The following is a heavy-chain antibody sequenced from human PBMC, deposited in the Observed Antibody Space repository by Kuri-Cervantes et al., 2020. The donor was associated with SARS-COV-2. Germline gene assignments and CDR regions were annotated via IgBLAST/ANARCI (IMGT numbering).Heavy chain of an antibody. CDR3: AGAEGEGSYYYYYGMDV. J-gene: IGHJ6*02. CDR1: GYTFTSYG. Sequence: GESLKISCKASGYTFTSYGISWVRQAPGQGLEWMGWINTNTGNPTYAQGFTGRFVFSLDTSVSTAYLQISSLKAEDTAVYYCAGAEGEGSYYYYYGMDVWGQGTTVTVSS. V-gene: IGHV7-4-1*02. D-gene: IGHD2-21*01. CDR2: INTNTGNP.